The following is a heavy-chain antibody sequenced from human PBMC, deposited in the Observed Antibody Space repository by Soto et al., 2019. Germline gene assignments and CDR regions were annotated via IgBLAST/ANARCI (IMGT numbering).Heavy chain of an antibody. J-gene: IGHJ4*02. Sequence: QVQLQESGPGLVKPSQTLSLTCTVSGGSISSGDYYWSWIRQHPGKGLEWIGYIYYSGSTHYSSSLQSRVTMSIDTSKTQFPLKLTSVTAADTAVYYCARLSSIDSSGYYLDYWGQGPLVTVSS. D-gene: IGHD3-22*01. CDR2: IYYSGST. CDR3: ARLSSIDSSGYYLDY. CDR1: GGSISSGDYY. V-gene: IGHV4-31*03.